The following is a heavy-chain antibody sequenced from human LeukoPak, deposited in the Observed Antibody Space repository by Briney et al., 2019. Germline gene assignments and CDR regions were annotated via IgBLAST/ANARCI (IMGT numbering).Heavy chain of an antibody. CDR3: ARRRYYDGSGYLE. Sequence: SETLSLTCSVSGDSVSRSDSYWDWIRQPPGKGLEWIGTIYYSGRTYHSPSPKSRVTMSVDPSNNQFSLNLRSVTAADTALYYCARRRYYDGSGYLEWGQGTLLSVSS. J-gene: IGHJ1*01. CDR2: IYYSGRT. CDR1: GDSVSRSDSY. V-gene: IGHV4-39*01. D-gene: IGHD3-22*01.